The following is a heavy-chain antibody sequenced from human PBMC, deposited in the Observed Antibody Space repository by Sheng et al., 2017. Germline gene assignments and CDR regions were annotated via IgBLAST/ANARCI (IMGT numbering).Heavy chain of an antibody. CDR2: ISESNTNI. D-gene: IGHD1-1*01. V-gene: IGHV3-11*04. J-gene: IGHJ4*02. CDR1: GFKFSDYY. CDR3: ASEVPATFGY. Sequence: QVRLVESGGALVKPGGSLRLSCIASGFKFSDYYMSWIRQAPGKGLEWVSYISESNTNIQYADSVKGRFTISRDNAKNSLYLQMNSLRVEDTAVYYCASEVPATFGYRGQGTVVTVSP.